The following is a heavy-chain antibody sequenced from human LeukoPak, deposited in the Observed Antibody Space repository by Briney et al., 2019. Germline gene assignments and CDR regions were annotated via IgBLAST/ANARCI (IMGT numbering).Heavy chain of an antibody. D-gene: IGHD1-1*01. Sequence: SETLSLTCTVSGASISSGRNYWGWIRQSPGKGLEWIASLYSSGTTHYNPSLQSRVSVSVDTSKNQFSVRLNSLTAADTAVYYCAGHLSGTTMAHYFDHWGQGTVVTVSS. CDR1: GASISSGRNY. J-gene: IGHJ4*02. CDR3: AGHLSGTTMAHYFDH. CDR2: LYSSGTT. V-gene: IGHV4-39*01.